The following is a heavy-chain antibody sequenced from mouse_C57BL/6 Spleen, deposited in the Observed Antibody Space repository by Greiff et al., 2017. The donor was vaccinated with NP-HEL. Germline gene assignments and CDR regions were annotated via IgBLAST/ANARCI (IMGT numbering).Heavy chain of an antibody. Sequence: QVQLKQPGAELVKPGASVKLSCKASGYTFTSYWMQWVKQRPGQGLEWIGEIDPSDSYTNYNQKFKGKATLTVDTSSSTAYMQLSSLTSEDSAVYYCARRKLTGSYYFDYWGQGTTLTVSS. CDR1: GYTFTSYW. J-gene: IGHJ2*01. D-gene: IGHD4-1*01. V-gene: IGHV1-50*01. CDR2: IDPSDSYT. CDR3: ARRKLTGSYYFDY.